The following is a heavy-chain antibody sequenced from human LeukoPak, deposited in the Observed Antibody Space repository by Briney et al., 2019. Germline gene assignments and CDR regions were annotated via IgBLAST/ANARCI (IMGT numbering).Heavy chain of an antibody. V-gene: IGHV4-59*10. J-gene: IGHJ4*02. CDR3: ARGSFYFDSSGYQYYFDY. CDR2: IYTSGST. Sequence: SETLSLTCAVYGGSFSGYYWSWIRQPAGKGLEWIGRIYTSGSTNYKPSLKRRVTISVDTSKNQFSLKLSSVTAADTAVYYCARGSFYFDSSGYQYYFDYWGQGTLVTVSS. CDR1: GGSFSGYY. D-gene: IGHD3-22*01.